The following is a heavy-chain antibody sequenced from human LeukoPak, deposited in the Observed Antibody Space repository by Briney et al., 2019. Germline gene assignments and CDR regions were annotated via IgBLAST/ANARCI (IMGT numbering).Heavy chain of an antibody. CDR3: TRDTDGSLNY. CDR2: IKQDGSTK. Sequence: PGGSLRLSCATSGFTFSKYWMLWVRQAPGKGLEWVANIKQDGSTKHYADSLKGRFTISRDNPKNSLYLQMNNLRADDTAVYYCTRDTDGSLNYLGQGILVTVAS. V-gene: IGHV3-7*01. J-gene: IGHJ4*02. D-gene: IGHD1-26*01. CDR1: GFTFSKYW.